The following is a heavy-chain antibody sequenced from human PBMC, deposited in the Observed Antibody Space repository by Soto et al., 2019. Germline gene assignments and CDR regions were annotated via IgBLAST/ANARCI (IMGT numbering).Heavy chain of an antibody. Sequence: GASVKVSCKASGYTFTGYFIHWVRQAPRQGLEWVGYINPNSGATKYAPRFQGRVTMTSDTSIRTAYMDLRSLRSDDTAVYYCARSSGEWLLDPWGQGTLVTVS. D-gene: IGHD3-3*01. V-gene: IGHV1-2*02. CDR3: ARSSGEWLLDP. CDR1: GYTFTGYF. CDR2: INPNSGAT. J-gene: IGHJ5*02.